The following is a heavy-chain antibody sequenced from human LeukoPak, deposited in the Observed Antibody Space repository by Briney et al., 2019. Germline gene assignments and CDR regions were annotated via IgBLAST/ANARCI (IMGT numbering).Heavy chain of an antibody. Sequence: SVKVSCKASGGTFSSYAISWVRQAPGQGLEWMGRIIPIFGTANYAQKFQGRVTITADKSTSTAYMELSGLRSEDTAVYYCASAYGSGSYLDYWGQGTLVTVSS. D-gene: IGHD3-10*01. CDR3: ASAYGSGSYLDY. CDR1: GGTFSSYA. J-gene: IGHJ4*02. V-gene: IGHV1-69*06. CDR2: IIPIFGTA.